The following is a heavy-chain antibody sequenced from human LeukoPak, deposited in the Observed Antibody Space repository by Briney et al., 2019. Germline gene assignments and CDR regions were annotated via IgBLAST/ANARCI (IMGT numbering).Heavy chain of an antibody. CDR3: ARWGRSGYNYGALDY. J-gene: IGHJ4*02. CDR2: IYYSGST. Sequence: SETLSLTCTVSGASISSSTNYWGWIRQSPGKGLEWIGNIYYSGSTYYNPSLKSRVTISVDASKNQFSLKLSSVTAADTAVYYCARWGRSGYNYGALDYWGQGTPVTVSS. D-gene: IGHD5-18*01. CDR1: GASISSSTNY. V-gene: IGHV4-39*01.